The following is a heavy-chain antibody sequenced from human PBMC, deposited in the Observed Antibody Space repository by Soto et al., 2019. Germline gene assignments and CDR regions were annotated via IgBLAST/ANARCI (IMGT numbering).Heavy chain of an antibody. Sequence: GGSLRLSCAASGLTFSSYGMHWVRQAPGKGLEWVAVISYDGSNKNHADSVKGRFTISRDNSKNTVYLQMNSLRAEDTAVYYCAKDTYYHDSSGYYIFDYWGQGT. CDR2: ISYDGSNK. CDR3: AKDTYYHDSSGYYIFDY. J-gene: IGHJ4*02. CDR1: GLTFSSYG. D-gene: IGHD3-22*01. V-gene: IGHV3-30*18.